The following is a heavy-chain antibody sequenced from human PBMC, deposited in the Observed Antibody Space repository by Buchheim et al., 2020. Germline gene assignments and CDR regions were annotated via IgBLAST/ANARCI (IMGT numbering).Heavy chain of an antibody. J-gene: IGHJ4*02. CDR3: ARARYYYDSSGYYYPSYFDY. Sequence: EVQLVESGGGLVQPGGSLRLSCAASGFTFSSYSMNWVRQAPGKGLEWVSYISSSSSTIYYADSVKGRFTISRDNAKTSLYLQMNSLRAEDTAVYYCARARYYYDSSGYYYPSYFDYWGQGTL. V-gene: IGHV3-48*01. CDR2: ISSSSSTI. CDR1: GFTFSSYS. D-gene: IGHD3-22*01.